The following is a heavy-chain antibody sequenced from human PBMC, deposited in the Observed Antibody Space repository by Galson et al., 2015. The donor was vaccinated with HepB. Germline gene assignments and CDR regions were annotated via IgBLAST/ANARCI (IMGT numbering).Heavy chain of an antibody. CDR3: ARPTSRDGYNPYYFDY. J-gene: IGHJ4*02. CDR2: IYPGDSDT. D-gene: IGHD5-24*01. CDR1: GYSFTSYW. V-gene: IGHV5-51*01. Sequence: QSGAEVKKPGESLKISCKGSGYSFTSYWIGWVRQMPGKGLEWMGIIYPGDSDTRYSPSFQGQVTISADKSISTAYLQWSSLKASDIAMYYCARPTSRDGYNPYYFDYWGQGTLVTVSS.